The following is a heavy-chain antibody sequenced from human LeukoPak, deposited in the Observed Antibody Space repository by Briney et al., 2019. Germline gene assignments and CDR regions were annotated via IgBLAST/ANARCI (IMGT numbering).Heavy chain of an antibody. CDR2: INPNSGGT. V-gene: IGHV1-2*02. J-gene: IGHJ5*01. Sequence: GASVKVSFKASGYTFTGYYMHWVRQPPGQGLEWMGWINPNSGGTNYAQKFQGRVTMTRDTSISTAYMELSRLRSDDTAVYYCARDSSFYCSSTSCYAGNWFDPWGQGTLVTVSS. D-gene: IGHD2-2*01. CDR1: GYTFTGYY. CDR3: ARDSSFYCSSTSCYAGNWFDP.